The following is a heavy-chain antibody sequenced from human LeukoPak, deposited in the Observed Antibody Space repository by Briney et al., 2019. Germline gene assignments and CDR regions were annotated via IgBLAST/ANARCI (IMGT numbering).Heavy chain of an antibody. Sequence: PGGSLRLSCAASGFTFSNYAMSWVRQAPGKGLQWVSTISGSGGSTYYADSVKGRFTISRDNSKNTLYLQMNSLRAEDTAIYYCAKYDDYWGDYWGQGTLVTVSS. V-gene: IGHV3-23*01. CDR1: GFTFSNYA. CDR3: AKYDDYWGDY. J-gene: IGHJ4*02. CDR2: ISGSGGST. D-gene: IGHD4-17*01.